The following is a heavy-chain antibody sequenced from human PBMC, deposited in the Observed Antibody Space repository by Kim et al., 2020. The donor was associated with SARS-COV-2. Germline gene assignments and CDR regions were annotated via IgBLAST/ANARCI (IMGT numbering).Heavy chain of an antibody. CDR3: ASPPYGPLDY. CDR2: IGTAADT. Sequence: GGSLRLSCAASGFTLSSYDMHWVRQGTGKGLEWVSTIGTAADTYYPGSVKGRFTISRENAKNSVYLQMNSLRAGDTAVYYCASPPYGPLDYWGQGTLVTV. V-gene: IGHV3-13*01. CDR1: GFTLSSYD. D-gene: IGHD3-10*01. J-gene: IGHJ4*02.